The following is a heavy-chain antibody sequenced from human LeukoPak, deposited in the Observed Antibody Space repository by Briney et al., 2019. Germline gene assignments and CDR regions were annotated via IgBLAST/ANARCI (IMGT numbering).Heavy chain of an antibody. V-gene: IGHV1-69*06. D-gene: IGHD2-2*01. CDR2: IIPIFGTA. J-gene: IGHJ4*02. Sequence: SVKVSCKASGGTFTSYAISWVRQAPGQGLEWMGGIIPIFGTANYAQKFQGRVTITADKSTSTAYMELSSLRSEDTAVYYCARDLGSTHGYFAYWGQGTLVTVSS. CDR1: GGTFTSYA. CDR3: ARDLGSTHGYFAY.